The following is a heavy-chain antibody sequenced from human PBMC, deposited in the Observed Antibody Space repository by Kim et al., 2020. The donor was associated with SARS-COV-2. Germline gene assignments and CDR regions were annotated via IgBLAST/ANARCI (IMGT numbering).Heavy chain of an antibody. J-gene: IGHJ4*02. CDR2: TYYRSKWGR. CDR1: GESVSSNSAA. Sequence: SQTLSLTCAISGESVSSNSAAWNWIRQSPSRGLEWLGRTYYRSKWGREYASSVKSRITINPDTSKNQFSLQLNSVTPEDTAIYYCARLVGGSSDYWGQGTLVTVSS. V-gene: IGHV6-1*01. CDR3: ARLVGGSSDY. D-gene: IGHD2-8*02.